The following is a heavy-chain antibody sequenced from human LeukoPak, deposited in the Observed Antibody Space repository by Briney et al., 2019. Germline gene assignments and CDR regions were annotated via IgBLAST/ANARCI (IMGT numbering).Heavy chain of an antibody. D-gene: IGHD2-8*02. J-gene: IGHJ6*02. CDR1: GFTFSSYA. Sequence: PGGSLRLSCAASGFTFSSYAMHWVRQAPGKGLEWVAVISYDGSNKYYADSVKGRFTISRDNSKNTLYLQMNSLRAEDTAVYYCAREREGSRIAHPVVLDYGMDVWGQGTTVTVSS. CDR3: AREREGSRIAHPVVLDYGMDV. CDR2: ISYDGSNK. V-gene: IGHV3-30-3*01.